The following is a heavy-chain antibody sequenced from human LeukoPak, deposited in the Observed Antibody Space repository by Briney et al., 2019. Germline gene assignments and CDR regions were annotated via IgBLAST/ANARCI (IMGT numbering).Heavy chain of an antibody. CDR1: GGSFSGYY. CDR3: ARGFRVAGLQRKYYFDY. Sequence: KPSETLSLTCAVYGGSFSGYYWSWLRQPPGKGLEWIGEINHSGSTNYNPSLKSRVTISVDTSKNQFSLKLSSVTAADTAVYYCARGFRVAGLQRKYYFDYWGQGTLVTVSS. J-gene: IGHJ4*02. V-gene: IGHV4-34*01. D-gene: IGHD6-19*01. CDR2: INHSGST.